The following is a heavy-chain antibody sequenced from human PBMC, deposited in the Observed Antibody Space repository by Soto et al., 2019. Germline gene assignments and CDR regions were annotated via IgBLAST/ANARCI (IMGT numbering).Heavy chain of an antibody. V-gene: IGHV1-18*01. CDR1: GYTFTSYG. CDR2: ISAYNGNT. D-gene: IGHD5-12*01. CDR3: AGDGVATIWGNAFDI. Sequence: QVQLVQSGAEVKKPGASVKVSCKASGYTFTSYGISWVRQAPGQGLEWMGWISAYNGNTNYAQKLRGRVNMTTATSTSTAYMELGSLRSDDTAVYYCAGDGVATIWGNAFDIWGQGTMVTVSS. J-gene: IGHJ3*02.